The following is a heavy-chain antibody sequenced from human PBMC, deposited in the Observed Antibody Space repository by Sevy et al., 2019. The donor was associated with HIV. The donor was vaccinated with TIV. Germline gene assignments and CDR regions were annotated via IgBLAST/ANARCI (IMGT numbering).Heavy chain of an antibody. D-gene: IGHD2-15*01. Sequence: GGSLRLSCAASGFTFSSYAMHWVRQAPGKGLEWVAVISYDGSNKYYADSVKGRFTISRDNSKNTLYLQMNSLRAEDTAVYYCARDRGGRFDPWGQGTLVTVS. V-gene: IGHV3-30-3*01. CDR2: ISYDGSNK. CDR1: GFTFSSYA. J-gene: IGHJ5*02. CDR3: ARDRGGRFDP.